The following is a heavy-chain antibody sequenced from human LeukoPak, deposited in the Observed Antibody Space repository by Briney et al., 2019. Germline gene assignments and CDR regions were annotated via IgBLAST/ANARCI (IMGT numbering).Heavy chain of an antibody. CDR3: AREITGTRGVDY. CDR2: IYTSGST. CDR1: GGSISSYY. J-gene: IGHJ4*02. D-gene: IGHD1-7*01. V-gene: IGHV4-4*09. Sequence: SETLSLTCTVSGGSISSYYWSWIRQPPGKGLEWIGYIYTSGSTNYNPSLKSRVTISVDTSKNQFSLNLTSVTAADTAVYYCAREITGTRGVDYWGQGILVTVSS.